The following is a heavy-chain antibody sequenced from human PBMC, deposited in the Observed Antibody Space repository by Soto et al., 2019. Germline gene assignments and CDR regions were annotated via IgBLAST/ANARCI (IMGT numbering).Heavy chain of an antibody. D-gene: IGHD2-21*01. CDR2: ISGSGGNT. V-gene: IGHV3-23*01. J-gene: IGHJ3*02. CDR3: AKDLTDWYHNSFEAFEI. Sequence: GGSLRLSCAASGFTFRSYAMTWVRQAPGKGLEWVSGISGSGGNTFYADSVKGRFTSSRDNSKNTLYLHMNSLRAEDTAIYYCAKDLTDWYHNSFEAFEIWGPGTQVTVSS. CDR1: GFTFRSYA.